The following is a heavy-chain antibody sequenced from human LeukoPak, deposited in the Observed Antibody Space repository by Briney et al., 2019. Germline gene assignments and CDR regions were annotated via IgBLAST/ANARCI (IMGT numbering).Heavy chain of an antibody. Sequence: KPSETLSLTCTVSGGSINNYYWSWIRQPPGKGLEWIGHISYSGNTNYNSSLRSRVTISVDTSNNQFSLRLSSVTAADTAVYYCAREREWSGSIDYWGQGTLVTVSS. CDR1: GGSINNYY. J-gene: IGHJ4*02. D-gene: IGHD3-3*01. CDR2: ISYSGNT. CDR3: AREREWSGSIDY. V-gene: IGHV4-59*01.